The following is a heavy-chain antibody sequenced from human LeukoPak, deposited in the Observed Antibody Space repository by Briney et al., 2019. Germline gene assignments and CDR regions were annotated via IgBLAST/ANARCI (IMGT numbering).Heavy chain of an antibody. Sequence: SQTLSLTCAVSGGSISSGGYSWSWLRQPPGKGLEWIGYIYHSGSTYYNPSLKSRVTISVDRSKNQFSLKLSSVTAADTAVYYCARVVDSSGYYYYFDYWGQGTLVTVSS. V-gene: IGHV4-30-2*01. J-gene: IGHJ4*02. CDR1: GGSISSGGYS. CDR3: ARVVDSSGYYYYFDY. D-gene: IGHD3-22*01. CDR2: IYHSGST.